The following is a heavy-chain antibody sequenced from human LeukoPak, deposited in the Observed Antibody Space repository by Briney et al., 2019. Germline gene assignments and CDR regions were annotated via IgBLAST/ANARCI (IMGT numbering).Heavy chain of an antibody. J-gene: IGHJ3*02. CDR3: ARYRGLGRDDAFDI. D-gene: IGHD3/OR15-3a*01. V-gene: IGHV4-59*01. Sequence: SETLSLTCTVSGGSISSYYWSWIRQPPGKGLEWIGYIYYSGSTNHNPSLKSRVTISVDTSKNQFSLKLSSVTAADTAVYYCARYRGLGRDDAFDIWGQGTMVTVSS. CDR1: GGSISSYY. CDR2: IYYSGST.